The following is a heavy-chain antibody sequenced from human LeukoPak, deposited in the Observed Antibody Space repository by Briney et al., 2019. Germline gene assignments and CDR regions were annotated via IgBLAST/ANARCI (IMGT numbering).Heavy chain of an antibody. V-gene: IGHV3-23*01. CDR1: GFTFEASA. Sequence: GGSLRLSCAASGFTFEASAMSWVRQAPGKGLEWVSAISGSGGSTYYADSVKGRFTISRDNSKNTLYLQMNSLRAEDTAVYYCAKDPHSPYCSGGSCYSDYWGQGTLVTVSS. D-gene: IGHD2-15*01. CDR3: AKDPHSPYCSGGSCYSDY. CDR2: ISGSGGST. J-gene: IGHJ4*02.